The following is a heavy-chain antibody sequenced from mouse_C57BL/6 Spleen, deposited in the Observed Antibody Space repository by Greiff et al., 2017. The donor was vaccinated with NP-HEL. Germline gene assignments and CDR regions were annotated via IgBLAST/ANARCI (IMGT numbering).Heavy chain of an antibody. D-gene: IGHD2-2*01. CDR1: GYTFTSYW. CDR3: AISDGYDGGAMDY. J-gene: IGHJ4*01. V-gene: IGHV1-74*01. CDR2: IHPSDSDT. Sequence: QVQLQQPGAELVKPGASVKVSCKASGYTFTSYWMHWVKQRPGQGLEWIGRIHPSDSDTNYNQKFKGKATLTVDKSSSTAYMQLSSLTSEDSAVYDCAISDGYDGGAMDYWGQGTSVTVSS.